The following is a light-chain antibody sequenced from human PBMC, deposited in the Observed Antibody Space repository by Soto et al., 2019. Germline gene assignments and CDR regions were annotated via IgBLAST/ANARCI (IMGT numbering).Light chain of an antibody. Sequence: EIVMTQSPATLSVSPGERVTLSCRASQSVTNSLAWYQQRPGQAPRLLIYDVSTRATDFPARFTGSGYGTEFTLTISGPQSEDLAIYYCQQYNRWPATFGQGTKVAIK. CDR2: DVS. CDR1: QSVTNS. J-gene: IGKJ1*01. V-gene: IGKV3-15*01. CDR3: QQYNRWPAT.